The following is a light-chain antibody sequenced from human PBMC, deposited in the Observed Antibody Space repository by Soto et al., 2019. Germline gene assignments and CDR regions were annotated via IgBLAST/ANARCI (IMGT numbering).Light chain of an antibody. CDR1: QGISNY. J-gene: IGKJ1*01. V-gene: IGKV1-27*01. CDR2: AAS. CDR3: QEYNSARTWT. Sequence: DIQMTQSPSSLSASVGDRVTITCRASQGISNYLAWYQQKPGKVPKLLIYAASTLQSGVSSRFSGSGSGTDFTLTISSLQPEDVATYYCQEYNSARTWTFGQGTKVEIK.